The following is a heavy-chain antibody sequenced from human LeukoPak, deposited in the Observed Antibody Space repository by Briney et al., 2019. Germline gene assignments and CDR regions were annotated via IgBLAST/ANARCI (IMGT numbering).Heavy chain of an antibody. CDR3: ARGIGDYYDSSGYYFHFDY. J-gene: IGHJ4*02. V-gene: IGHV1-3*01. Sequence: KFQGRLTITRDTSATTAYMELRSLRSDDTAVYYCARGIGDYYDSSGYYFHFDYWGQGTLVTVSS. D-gene: IGHD3-22*01.